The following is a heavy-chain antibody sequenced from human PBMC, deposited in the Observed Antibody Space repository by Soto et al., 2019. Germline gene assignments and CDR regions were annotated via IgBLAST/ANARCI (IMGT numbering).Heavy chain of an antibody. V-gene: IGHV1-24*01. CDR3: ATQPQGASTYYDYIWGSYRQNWFDP. J-gene: IGHJ5*02. D-gene: IGHD3-16*02. CDR2: FDPEDGET. CDR1: GYTLTELS. Sequence: ASVKVSCKVSGYTLTELSMHWVRQAPGKGLEWMGGFDPEDGETIYAQKFQGRVTMTGDTSTDTAYMELSRLRSEDTAVYYCATQPQGASTYYDYIWGSYRQNWFDPWGQGTLVTVSS.